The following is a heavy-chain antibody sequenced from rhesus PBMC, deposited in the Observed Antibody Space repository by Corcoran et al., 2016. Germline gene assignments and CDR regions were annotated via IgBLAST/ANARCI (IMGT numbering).Heavy chain of an antibody. J-gene: IGHJ5-1*01. Sequence: QVQLQESGPGLVKPSETLFLTCAGNGGSFRSYWWNWIRQSPGNGLEWIGELNGYSGSTNYTPSLPMRVTISGDVSRNQFSLKVTSVTAADTAVYYCSSPVRYRFDVWGPGVLVSVSS. CDR1: GGSFRSYW. CDR2: LNGYSGST. V-gene: IGHV4-80*01. CDR3: SSPVRYRFDV.